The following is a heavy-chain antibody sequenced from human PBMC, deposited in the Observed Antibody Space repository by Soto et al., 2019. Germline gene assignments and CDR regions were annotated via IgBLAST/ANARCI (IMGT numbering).Heavy chain of an antibody. CDR3: ARDRANGYSSSWYGSYYYYYGMDV. J-gene: IGHJ6*02. D-gene: IGHD6-13*01. Sequence: GASVKVSCKASGYTFTSYGISWVRQAPGQGLEWMGWISAYNGNTNYAQKLQGRVTMTTDTSTSTAYMELRSLRSDDTAVYYCARDRANGYSSSWYGSYYYYYGMDVGG. CDR2: ISAYNGNT. CDR1: GYTFTSYG. V-gene: IGHV1-18*01.